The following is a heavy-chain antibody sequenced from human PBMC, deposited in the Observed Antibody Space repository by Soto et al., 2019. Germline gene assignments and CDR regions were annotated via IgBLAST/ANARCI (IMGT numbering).Heavy chain of an antibody. Sequence: GGSLRLSCAASGFTFSSYGMHWVRQAPGKGLEWVAVIWYDGSNKYYADSVKGRFTISRDNSKNTLYLQMNSLRAEDTAVYYCARDRPEDMITFGGVIVNGLLDYWGQGTLVTVSS. D-gene: IGHD3-16*02. J-gene: IGHJ4*02. V-gene: IGHV3-33*01. CDR2: IWYDGSNK. CDR1: GFTFSSYG. CDR3: ARDRPEDMITFGGVIVNGLLDY.